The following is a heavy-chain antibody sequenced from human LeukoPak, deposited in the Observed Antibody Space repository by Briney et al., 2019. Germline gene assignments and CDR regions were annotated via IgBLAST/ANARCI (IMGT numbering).Heavy chain of an antibody. Sequence: GGSEGLSCAASGLTFSDYSMTWVSQAPGKGLFWVSGISAGGGSNVDSVKGRFTISRDNSRNTLYLQMNSLRAEDTAVYYCAKGASGPAYWGQGTLVTVSS. J-gene: IGHJ4*02. CDR2: ISAGGGS. CDR1: GLTFSDYS. CDR3: AKGASGPAY. V-gene: IGHV3-23*01.